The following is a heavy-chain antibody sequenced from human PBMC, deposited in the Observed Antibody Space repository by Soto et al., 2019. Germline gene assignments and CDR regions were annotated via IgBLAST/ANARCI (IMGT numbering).Heavy chain of an antibody. CDR2: ILCLNDRK. Sequence: QVHLVQSGAEVKTPGASVTISCKASGYTFSDYGIHWIRQAPGQRPEWLGWILCLNDRKEYSQKIQGRISLTRDTSASTAYMGLSRLRSEDTAVYYCARGRRTGTEKTCYTDLDFWGQGSLVSVSS. CDR3: ARGRRTGTEKTCYTDLDF. V-gene: IGHV1-3*01. CDR1: GYTFSDYG. D-gene: IGHD2-2*02. J-gene: IGHJ4*02.